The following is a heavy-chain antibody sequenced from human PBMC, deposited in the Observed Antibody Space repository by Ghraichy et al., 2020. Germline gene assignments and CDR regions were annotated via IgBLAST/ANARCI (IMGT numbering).Heavy chain of an antibody. CDR1: GFTFNTYW. V-gene: IGHV3-7*01. Sequence: GGSLRLSCAASGFTFNTYWMTWVRQAPGKGLEWVANIKQDGSEKYYVDSVRGRFTISRDNAKNSLSLQMKSLRAEDTAVYYCGRDRRSKYFDYWGQGTPVTVSS. CDR3: GRDRRSKYFDY. J-gene: IGHJ4*02. D-gene: IGHD2-2*01. CDR2: IKQDGSEK.